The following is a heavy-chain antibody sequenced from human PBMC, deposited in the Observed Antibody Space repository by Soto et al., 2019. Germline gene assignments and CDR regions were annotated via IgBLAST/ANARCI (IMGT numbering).Heavy chain of an antibody. CDR3: AREGDIDAFDI. V-gene: IGHV3-7*03. CDR1: GFTFSSYW. Sequence: PGGSLRLSCAASGFTFSSYWMSWVRLAPGKGLEWVAHIKQSGSDRYYVDSVRGRFTISRDNAKNSLYLQMNSLRVEDTAVYYCAREGDIDAFDIWGQGTMVTVSS. D-gene: IGHD3-9*01. J-gene: IGHJ3*02. CDR2: IKQSGSDR.